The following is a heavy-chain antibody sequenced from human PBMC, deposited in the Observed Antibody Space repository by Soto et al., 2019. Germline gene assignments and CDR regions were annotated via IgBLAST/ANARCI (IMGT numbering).Heavy chain of an antibody. J-gene: IGHJ4*02. Sequence: PGESLKISCKGSGYSFTSYWIGWVRQMPGKGLEWMGIIHPGDSDTRYSPSFQGQVTISADKSISTAYLQWSSLKASDTAMYYCARPGALHYYDSSGTTPYYFDYWGQGTLVTVSS. CDR1: GYSFTSYW. V-gene: IGHV5-51*01. CDR2: IHPGDSDT. D-gene: IGHD3-22*01. CDR3: ARPGALHYYDSSGTTPYYFDY.